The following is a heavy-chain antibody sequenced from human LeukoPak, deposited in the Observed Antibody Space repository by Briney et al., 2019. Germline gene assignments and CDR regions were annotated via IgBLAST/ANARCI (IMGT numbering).Heavy chain of an antibody. V-gene: IGHV3-53*01. D-gene: IGHD4-17*01. CDR2: IYSGGST. CDR1: GFTVSSNY. J-gene: IGHJ4*02. CDR3: ARDNDYEGIDY. Sequence: PGGSLRLSCAASGFTVSSNYMSWVRQAPGKGPEWVSVIYSGGSTYYADSVKGRFTISRDNSKNTLYLQMNSLRAEDTAVYYCARDNDYEGIDYWGQGTLVTVSS.